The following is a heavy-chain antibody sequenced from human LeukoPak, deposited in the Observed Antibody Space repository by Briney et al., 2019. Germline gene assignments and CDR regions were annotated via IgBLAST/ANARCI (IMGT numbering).Heavy chain of an antibody. CDR1: GFTFSSYW. J-gene: IGHJ4*02. D-gene: IGHD3-22*01. CDR2: INTDGSST. Sequence: GGSLRLSCAASGFTFSSYWMHWVRQAPGKGLVWVSRINTDGSSTTYADSVKGRFTISRDHAKNTLYLQMNSLRAEDTAVYYCARVATYYDSSGYNSGYFDYWGRGTLVTVSS. CDR3: ARVATYYDSSGYNSGYFDY. V-gene: IGHV3-74*01.